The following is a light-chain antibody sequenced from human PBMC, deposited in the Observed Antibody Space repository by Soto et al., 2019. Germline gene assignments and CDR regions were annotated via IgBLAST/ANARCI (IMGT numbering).Light chain of an antibody. CDR1: SSDVGSYNY. CDR2: DVT. J-gene: IGLJ1*01. Sequence: QSALTQPRSVSGSPGQSVTLSCTGTSSDVGSYNYVSWYQHHPGKAPKLMIYDVTKRPSGVPDRFSGSKSGNTASLTISGLQPDDEADYYCCSSAGSYSYVFGTGTKLTVL. V-gene: IGLV2-11*01. CDR3: CSSAGSYSYV.